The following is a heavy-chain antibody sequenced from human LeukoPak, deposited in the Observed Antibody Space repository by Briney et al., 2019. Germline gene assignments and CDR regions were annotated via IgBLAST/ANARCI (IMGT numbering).Heavy chain of an antibody. CDR3: ARDPSAAAGPFDY. J-gene: IGHJ4*02. Sequence: GGSLRLSCAASGFTFSSYSMNWVRQAPGKGLEWVSSISSSSSYIYYADSVKGRFTISRDNAKKSLYLQMNSLRAEDTAVYYCARDPSAAAGPFDYWGQGTLVTVSS. CDR1: GFTFSSYS. CDR2: ISSSSSYI. V-gene: IGHV3-21*01. D-gene: IGHD6-13*01.